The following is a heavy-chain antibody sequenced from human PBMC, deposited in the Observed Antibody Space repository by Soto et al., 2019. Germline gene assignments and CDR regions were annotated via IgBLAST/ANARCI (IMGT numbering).Heavy chain of an antibody. V-gene: IGHV1-2*04. CDR3: ARGVALLHLSMGPLNNWFDP. CDR1: GYTFTGYY. J-gene: IGHJ5*02. Sequence: ASVKVSCKASGYTFTGYYMHWVRQAPGQGLEWMGWINPNSGGTNYAQKFQGWVTMTRDTSISTAYMELSRLRSDDTAVYYCARGVALLHLSMGPLNNWFDPWGQGTLVTVSS. CDR2: INPNSGGT. D-gene: IGHD2-15*01.